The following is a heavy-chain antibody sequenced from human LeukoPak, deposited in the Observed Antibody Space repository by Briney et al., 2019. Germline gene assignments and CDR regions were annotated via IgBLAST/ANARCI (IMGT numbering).Heavy chain of an antibody. J-gene: IGHJ6*02. CDR3: ARADGGNSPGYYYGLDV. Sequence: ASVTVSCKASGYTLTSHDINWVRQATGQGLEWMGRLNPDSGYTGSAQKFQGRVTMTRDTSISTAYMELSSLRSEDTAVYYCARADGGNSPGYYYGLDVWGQGTTVTVSS. V-gene: IGHV1-8*01. D-gene: IGHD4-23*01. CDR2: LNPDSGYT. CDR1: GYTLTSHD.